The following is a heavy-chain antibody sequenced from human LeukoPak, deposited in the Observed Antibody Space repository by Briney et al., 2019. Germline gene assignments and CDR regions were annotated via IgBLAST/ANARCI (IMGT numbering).Heavy chain of an antibody. V-gene: IGHV3-30-3*01. CDR1: GFTFSSYA. CDR3: ARASQINY. CDR2: ISYDGSNK. J-gene: IGHJ4*02. Sequence: GGSLRLSCAASGFTFSSYAMHWVRQAPGKGLEWVAVISYDGSNKYYADSVKGRFTISRDNSKHTLYLQMNSLRAEDTAVYYCARASQINYWGQGTLVTVSS. D-gene: IGHD5-24*01.